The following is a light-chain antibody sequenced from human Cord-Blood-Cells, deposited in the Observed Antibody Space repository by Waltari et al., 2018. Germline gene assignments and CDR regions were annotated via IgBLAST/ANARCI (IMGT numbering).Light chain of an antibody. CDR2: AAS. CDR3: QQSYSTLYT. V-gene: IGKV1-39*01. CDR1: QSISSY. Sequence: IQMTQSPSSLSASLGARVPITCRASQSISSYLNWYQQKPGKAPKLLIYAASSLQSGVPSRFSGSGSGTDFTLTISSLQPEDFATYYCQQSYSTLYTFGQGTKLEIK. J-gene: IGKJ2*01.